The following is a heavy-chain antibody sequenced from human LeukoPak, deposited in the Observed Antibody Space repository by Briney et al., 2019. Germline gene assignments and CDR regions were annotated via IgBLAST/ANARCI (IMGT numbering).Heavy chain of an antibody. D-gene: IGHD2-2*01. J-gene: IGHJ4*02. V-gene: IGHV3-21*01. Sequence: GGSLRLSCAASGLTLSIYTMNWVRQAPGKGLEWVSSISTSTSYIYYADSVKGRFTISRDNAKNSLYLQMNSLRAEDTAVYYCVRDNCTGTSCHHFDYWGQGTLVTVSS. CDR3: VRDNCTGTSCHHFDY. CDR1: GLTLSIYT. CDR2: ISTSTSYI.